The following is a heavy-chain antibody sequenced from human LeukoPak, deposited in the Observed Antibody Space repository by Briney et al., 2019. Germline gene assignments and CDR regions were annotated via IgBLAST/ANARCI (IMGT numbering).Heavy chain of an antibody. J-gene: IGHJ4*02. CDR3: ARRQIPAAILRDY. CDR1: GFTFSSYG. D-gene: IGHD2-2*02. V-gene: IGHV3-33*01. CDR2: IWYDGSNK. Sequence: GRSLRLSCAASGFTFSSYGMHWVRQAPGKGLEWVAVIWYDGSNKYYADSVKGRFTISRDNSKNTLYLQMNSLRAEDTAVYYCARRQIPAAILRDYWGQGTLVTVSS.